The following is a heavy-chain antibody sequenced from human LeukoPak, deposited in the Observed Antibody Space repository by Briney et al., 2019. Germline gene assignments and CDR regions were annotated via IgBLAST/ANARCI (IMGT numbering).Heavy chain of an antibody. CDR3: ARDRNDILTGYPENWFDP. CDR2: IYTSGST. CDR1: GGSISSYY. J-gene: IGHJ5*02. Sequence: SETLSLTCTVSGGSISSYYWSWIRQPAGKGLEWIGRIYTSGSTNYNPSLKSRVTMSVDTSKNQFSPKLSSVTAADTAVYYCARDRNDILTGYPENWFDPWGQGTLVTVSS. D-gene: IGHD3-9*01. V-gene: IGHV4-4*07.